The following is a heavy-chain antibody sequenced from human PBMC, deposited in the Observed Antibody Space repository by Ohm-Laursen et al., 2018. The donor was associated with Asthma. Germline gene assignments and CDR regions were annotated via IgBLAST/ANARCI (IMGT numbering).Heavy chain of an antibody. J-gene: IGHJ4*02. CDR2: MSYRGGI. D-gene: IGHD3-9*01. Sequence: SDTLSLTCAVSGASVGDSTWSWSWVRQPPGRELVFIAYMSYRGGINYNPSHQSLVTLTIDTSKNQVSLRLISVTAADTALYFCTRLDWVQSMFDSWGQGNLVTVSS. V-gene: IGHV4-59*02. CDR1: GASVGDSTWS. CDR3: TRLDWVQSMFDS.